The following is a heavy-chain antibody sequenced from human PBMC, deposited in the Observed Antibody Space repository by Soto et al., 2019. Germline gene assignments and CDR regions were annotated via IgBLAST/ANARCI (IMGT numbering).Heavy chain of an antibody. CDR1: GGTFSSSG. CDR2: IVPSLDTT. D-gene: IGHD3-16*02. CDR3: ARWPQPRYTADPYAVDV. Sequence: QVHLVQSGTEVKKPGSSVKVSCKASGGTFSSSGFSWVRQAPGQGLEWMGMIVPSLDTTNYAQKFQARVTITADEVTSTAYMELRSLRSEDTAVYYCARWPQPRYTADPYAVDVCGQGTSVIVSS. J-gene: IGHJ6*02. V-gene: IGHV1-69*11.